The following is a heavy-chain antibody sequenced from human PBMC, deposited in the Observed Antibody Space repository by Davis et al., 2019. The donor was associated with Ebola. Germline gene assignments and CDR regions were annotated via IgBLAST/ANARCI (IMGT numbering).Heavy chain of an antibody. CDR2: TYYSGST. J-gene: IGHJ6*02. V-gene: IGHV4-31*03. D-gene: IGHD5-12*01. CDR1: GCSISSGGYY. Sequence: SETLSLTCTVSGCSISSGGYYWSWIRQHPGKGLEWIGYTYYSGSTYYNPSLKSRVTISVDTSKNQFSLKLSSVTAADTAVYYCAGYSGYDEGDYYYYYGMDVWGQGTTVTVSS. CDR3: AGYSGYDEGDYYYYYGMDV.